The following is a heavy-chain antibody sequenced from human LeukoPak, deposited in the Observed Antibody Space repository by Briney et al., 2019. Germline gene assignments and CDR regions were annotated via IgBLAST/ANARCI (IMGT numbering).Heavy chain of an antibody. CDR2: IFYSGST. D-gene: IGHD1-26*01. V-gene: IGHV4-59*01. J-gene: IGHJ4*02. CDR1: GGSISSYY. Sequence: SSETLSLTCTVSGGSISSYYWSWIRQPPGKGLEWIGYIFYSGSTNYNPSLKSRVTISLDTSKNQFSLKLSSVTAADTAVYYCARESSYGGHLGYWGQGTLVTVSS. CDR3: ARESSYGGHLGY.